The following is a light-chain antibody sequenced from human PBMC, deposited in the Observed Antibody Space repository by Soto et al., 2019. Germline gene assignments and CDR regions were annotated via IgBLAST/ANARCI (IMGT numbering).Light chain of an antibody. CDR2: AAS. CDR1: QSISIW. Sequence: DIQMTQSPSALSASIGDRVTITCRASQSISIWLAWYQQKPGKAPKLLIYAASSLESGVPSRFSGSGSGTEFTLTISSLQPDDFATYYCHHYNTYSTFGQGTKWIS. V-gene: IGKV1-5*03. CDR3: HHYNTYST. J-gene: IGKJ1*01.